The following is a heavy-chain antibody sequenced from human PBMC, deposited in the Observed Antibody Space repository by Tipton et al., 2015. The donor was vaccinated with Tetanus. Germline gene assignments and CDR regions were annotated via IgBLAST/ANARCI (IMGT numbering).Heavy chain of an antibody. V-gene: IGHV4-59*01. Sequence: LRLSCTVSGGSMSNNYWSWIRQPPGKGLEWIAYIFHSGSTNYSPSLKSRVAISMDTSKNQISLKLSSVTAADTAVYFCARANFDFSKKGPFDSWGQGTLVIVSS. CDR2: IFHSGST. CDR3: ARANFDFSKKGPFDS. D-gene: IGHD3-3*01. J-gene: IGHJ4*02. CDR1: GGSMSNNY.